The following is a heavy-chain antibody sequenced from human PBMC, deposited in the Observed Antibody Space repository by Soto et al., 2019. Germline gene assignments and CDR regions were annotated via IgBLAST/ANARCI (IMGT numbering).Heavy chain of an antibody. V-gene: IGHV1-69*01. J-gene: IGHJ4*02. D-gene: IGHD3-10*01. CDR3: ARDRDDYGSGNYYTRIDF. CDR1: GGIFSTYA. CDR2: IIPIFGTP. Sequence: QVQLVQSVAEVKKPGSSVKVSCKASGGIFSTYAISWLRQARGQGLEWMGGIIPIFGTPNYAQRFQGRVTITADESTTTSYMELSRLKSEDTAVYYCARDRDDYGSGNYYTRIDFWGQGTPVSVSS.